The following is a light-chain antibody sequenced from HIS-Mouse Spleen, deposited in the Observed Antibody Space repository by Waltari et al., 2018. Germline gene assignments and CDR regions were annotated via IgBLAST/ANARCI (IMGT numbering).Light chain of an antibody. CDR1: QSISSY. Sequence: DIQMTQSPSSLSASLGDRVTITFRASQSISSYLNWYQQKPGKAPKLLIYAASSLQSGVPSRFSGSGSGTDFTLTISSLQPEDFATYYCQQSYSTPFTFGPGTKVDIK. CDR3: QQSYSTPFT. CDR2: AAS. V-gene: IGKV1-39*01. J-gene: IGKJ3*01.